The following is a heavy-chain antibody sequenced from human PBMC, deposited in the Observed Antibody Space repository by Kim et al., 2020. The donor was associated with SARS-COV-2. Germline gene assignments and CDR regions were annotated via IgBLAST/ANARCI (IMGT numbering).Heavy chain of an antibody. D-gene: IGHD3-10*01. CDR2: IAYVGSHI. V-gene: IGHV3-30*04. CDR1: GFTFSAHA. J-gene: IGHJ4*02. CDR3: LAEIGSRCFDH. Sequence: GGSLRLSCAASGFTFSAHALHWVRQAPGKGLEWVALIAYVGSHISYPDSGKGRFIISRDNTKSTLYLQMNSLRPEGTAVYYCLAEIGSRCFDHWGQGTLVTVSS.